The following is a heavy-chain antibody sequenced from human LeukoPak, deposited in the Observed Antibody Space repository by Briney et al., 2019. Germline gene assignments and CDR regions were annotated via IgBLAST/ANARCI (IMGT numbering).Heavy chain of an antibody. D-gene: IGHD1-26*01. CDR1: GYTFTSYG. J-gene: IGHJ3*02. V-gene: IGHV1-18*01. Sequence: ASVKVSSKASGYTFTSYGISWVRQAPGQGLEWMGWISVYNGHTNYAQNLQGRVTMTTDTSTSTAYMELRNVRSDDTAVYYCARGGRWELPRPYAFDIWGQGTMVTVSS. CDR2: ISVYNGHT. CDR3: ARGGRWELPRPYAFDI.